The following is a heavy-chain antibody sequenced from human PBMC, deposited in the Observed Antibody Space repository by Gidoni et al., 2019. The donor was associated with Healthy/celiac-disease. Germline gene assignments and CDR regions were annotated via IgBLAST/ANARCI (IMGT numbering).Heavy chain of an antibody. D-gene: IGHD1-26*01. Sequence: QVQLQESGPGLVKPSETLSLTCTVSGGSISSYYWSWIRQPPGKGLEWIGYIYYSGSTNYNPSLKSRVTISVDTSKNQFSLKLSSVTAADTAVYYCARTEWELNYYYYYMDVWGKGTTVTVPS. V-gene: IGHV4-59*01. CDR1: GGSISSYY. J-gene: IGHJ6*03. CDR2: IYYSGST. CDR3: ARTEWELNYYYYYMDV.